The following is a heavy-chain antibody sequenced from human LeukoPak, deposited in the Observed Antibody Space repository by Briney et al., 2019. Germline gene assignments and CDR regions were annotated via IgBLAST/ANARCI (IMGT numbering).Heavy chain of an antibody. J-gene: IGHJ4*02. CDR2: ISYSDPT. CDR1: GVSIASNTHY. V-gene: IGHV4-31*03. Sequence: PSETLSLTCNVSGVSIASNTHYWTWIRQHPGTGLEWIGFISYSDPTSYNPSLRSRVAFSLYTSKNQFYLQLHSVTAADTAVYYWALSQYGEPLLHYWGQGSLVTVSS. CDR3: ALSQYGEPLLHY. D-gene: IGHD3-10*01.